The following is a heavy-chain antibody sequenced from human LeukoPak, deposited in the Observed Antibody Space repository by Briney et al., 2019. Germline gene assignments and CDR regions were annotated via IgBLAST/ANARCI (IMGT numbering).Heavy chain of an antibody. CDR2: INPNSGGA. V-gene: IGHV1-2*02. CDR3: AKGPPEYCSGGSCHSGRNWIDP. CDR1: GYIFSGYY. J-gene: IGHJ5*02. Sequence: GASVKVSCKASGYIFSGYYTHWLRQAPGQGLEWMGWINPNSGGADYAQKFQGRVTMTRDTSISTAYMALSRLRSDDTAVYYCAKGPPEYCSGGSCHSGRNWIDPWGQGTLVTVSS. D-gene: IGHD2-15*01.